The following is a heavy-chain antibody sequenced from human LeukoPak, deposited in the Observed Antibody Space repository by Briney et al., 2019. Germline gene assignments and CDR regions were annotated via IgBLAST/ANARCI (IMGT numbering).Heavy chain of an antibody. V-gene: IGHV4-4*07. CDR3: ARVGSGYDFCDY. J-gene: IGHJ4*02. CDR1: GGAISGYY. D-gene: IGHD3/OR15-3a*01. Sequence: SETLSLTCTVSGGAISGYYGSWIRQPAGKGLEWLGRVYSSGSTKYNPSLESRVTMSVDTSKNQFSLKLNFVTAADTAVYYCARVGSGYDFCDYWGQGTLVTVSS. CDR2: VYSSGST.